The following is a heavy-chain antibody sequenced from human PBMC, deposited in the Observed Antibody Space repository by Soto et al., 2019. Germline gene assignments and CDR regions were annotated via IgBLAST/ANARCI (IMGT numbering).Heavy chain of an antibody. V-gene: IGHV4-39*01. Sequence: SETLSLTCTVSGGSISSSTYYWGWIRQPPGKGLEWIGSIYYSGSTYYNPSLKSRVTISVDTSKNQFSLKLSSVTAADTAVYYCARHNRYYDSNGYYYQYYFDYWGQGSLVTVSS. CDR3: ARHNRYYDSNGYYYQYYFDY. CDR2: IYYSGST. D-gene: IGHD3-22*01. J-gene: IGHJ4*02. CDR1: GGSISSSTYY.